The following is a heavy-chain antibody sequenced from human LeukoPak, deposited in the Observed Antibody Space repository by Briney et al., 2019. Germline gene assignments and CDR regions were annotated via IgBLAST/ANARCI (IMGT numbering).Heavy chain of an antibody. CDR1: GFNFSDHY. Sequence: PGGSLRLSCAVSGFNFSDHYMDWVRQAPGKGLEWVGRSRNKANSYSTEYAASVKGRFTISRDDSKNSLYLQMGSLKGEDTAVYHCARVTEWSFDDWSQGTLVTVSS. D-gene: IGHD3-3*01. J-gene: IGHJ4*02. CDR2: SRNKANSYST. CDR3: ARVTEWSFDD. V-gene: IGHV3-72*01.